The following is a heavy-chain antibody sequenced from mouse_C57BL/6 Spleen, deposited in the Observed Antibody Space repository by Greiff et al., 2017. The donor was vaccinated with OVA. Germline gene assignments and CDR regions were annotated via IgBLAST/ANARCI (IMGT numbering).Heavy chain of an antibody. CDR1: GFSLTSYA. D-gene: IGHD1-1*01. Sequence: VQGVESGPGLVAPSQSLSITCTVSGFSLTSYAISWVRQPPGKGLEWLGVIWTGGGTNYNSALKSRLSISKDNSKSQVFLKMNSLQTDDTARYYCARNYYGSSPWYFDVWGTGTTVTVSS. J-gene: IGHJ1*03. CDR3: ARNYYGSSPWYFDV. CDR2: IWTGGGT. V-gene: IGHV2-9-1*01.